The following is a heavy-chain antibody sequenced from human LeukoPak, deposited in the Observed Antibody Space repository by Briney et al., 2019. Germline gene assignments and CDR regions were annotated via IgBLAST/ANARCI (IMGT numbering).Heavy chain of an antibody. CDR3: ARAYSSSWYGAFDI. CDR2: INPNSGGT. Sequence: ASVKVSCKASGYTFTSYYMHWVRQAPGQGLEWMGWINPNSGGTNYAQKFQGRVTMTRDTSISTAYMELSRLRSDDTAVYYCARAYSSSWYGAFDIWGQGTMVTVSS. V-gene: IGHV1-2*02. D-gene: IGHD6-13*01. CDR1: GYTFTSYY. J-gene: IGHJ3*02.